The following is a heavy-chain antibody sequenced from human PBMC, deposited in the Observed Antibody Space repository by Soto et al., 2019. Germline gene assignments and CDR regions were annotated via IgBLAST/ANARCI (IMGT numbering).Heavy chain of an antibody. V-gene: IGHV3-15*07. Sequence: GGSLRLSCAASGFTFSSYGMHWVRQAPGKGLEWVGRIKSKTDGGTTDSAAPVKGRFTISRDDSKNTLYLQMNSLKTEDTAVYYCTTRGEWPYSLGAFDIWGQGTMVTVSS. J-gene: IGHJ3*02. CDR3: TTRGEWPYSLGAFDI. D-gene: IGHD3-16*01. CDR2: IKSKTDGGTT. CDR1: GFTFSSYG.